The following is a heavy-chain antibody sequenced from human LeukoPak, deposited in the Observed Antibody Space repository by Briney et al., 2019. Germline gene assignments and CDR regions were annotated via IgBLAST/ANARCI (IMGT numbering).Heavy chain of an antibody. V-gene: IGHV3-74*01. J-gene: IGHJ4*02. CDR2: INNDGSST. Sequence: GSLRLSCVASGFTFSNFWMHWVRQVPGKGLVWVSRINNDGSSTNYVDSVKGRFTISRDNAKNTLYLQVNSLRADDTAVYYCSRGRSGYYSDYWGQGTLVTVSS. CDR3: SRGRSGYYSDY. CDR1: GFTFSNFW. D-gene: IGHD3-3*01.